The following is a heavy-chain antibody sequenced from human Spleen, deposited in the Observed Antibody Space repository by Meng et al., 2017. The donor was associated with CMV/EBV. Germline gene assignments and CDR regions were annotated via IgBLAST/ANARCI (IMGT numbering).Heavy chain of an antibody. J-gene: IGHJ4*02. D-gene: IGHD6-13*01. CDR3: ARAGEAGYSSSWALDY. CDR1: GGSISSYY. CDR2: IYTSGST. V-gene: IGHV4-4*07. Sequence: QGPLNESGPGLVQPSETLSLTCTVSGGSISSYYWSWIRQPAGKGLEWIGRIYTSGSTNYNPSLKSRVTMSVDTSKNQFSLKLSSVTAADTAVYYCARAGEAGYSSSWALDYWGQGTLVTVSS.